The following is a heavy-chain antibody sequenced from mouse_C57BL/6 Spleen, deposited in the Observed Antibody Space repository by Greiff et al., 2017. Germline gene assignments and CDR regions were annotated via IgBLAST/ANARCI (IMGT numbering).Heavy chain of an antibody. J-gene: IGHJ2*01. D-gene: IGHD1-1*01. CDR2: IHPNSGST. Sequence: QVQLQQPGAELVKPGASVKLSCKASGYTFTSYWMHWVKQRPGQGLEWIGMIHPNSGSTNYNEKFKSKATLTVDKSSSTAYVQLSSLTSEDAAVYYCARSFDYYGSSGDDWGQGTTLTVAS. CDR3: ARSFDYYGSSGDD. CDR1: GYTFTSYW. V-gene: IGHV1-64*01.